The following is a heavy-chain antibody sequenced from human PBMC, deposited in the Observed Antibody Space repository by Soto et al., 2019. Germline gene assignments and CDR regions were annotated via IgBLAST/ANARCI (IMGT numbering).Heavy chain of an antibody. CDR3: VRLPGLPFSISRWYWFDT. D-gene: IGHD6-13*01. V-gene: IGHV5-10-1*01. CDR2: IDLSDSYT. J-gene: IGHJ5*02. CDR1: GYNFTNYW. Sequence: PGESLKISCKGSGYNFTNYWISWVRQMPGKGLEWMGRIDLSDSYTKYSPYFQGHVSISADKSISTAYLQWSSLKASDTALFYFVRLPGLPFSISRWYWFDTWGQGTLVTVSS.